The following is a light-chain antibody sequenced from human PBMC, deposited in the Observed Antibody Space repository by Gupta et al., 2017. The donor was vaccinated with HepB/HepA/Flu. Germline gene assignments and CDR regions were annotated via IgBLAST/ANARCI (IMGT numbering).Light chain of an antibody. CDR2: GAS. V-gene: IGKV3-20*01. CDR1: QGVSKNY. Sequence: EIVLTQSPGTLSLSPGERATLSCRASQGVSKNYLAWYQQNPGQAPRLLIYGASSRATGIPDRFSGSGSGTDFTLTIIRVEPEDFAVYYCQQYCSSPVTFGQGTKVEIK. CDR3: QQYCSSPVT. J-gene: IGKJ1*01.